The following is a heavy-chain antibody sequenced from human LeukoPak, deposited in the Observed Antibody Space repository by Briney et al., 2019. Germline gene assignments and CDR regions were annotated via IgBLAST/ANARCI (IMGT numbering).Heavy chain of an antibody. J-gene: IGHJ4*02. CDR3: AREAVLRYFDWLYSYYFDY. Sequence: GGSLRLSCAASGFTFSSYAMHWVRQAPGKGLEWVAVISYDGSNKYYADSVKGRFTISRDNSKNTLYLQMNSLRAEDTAVYYCAREAVLRYFDWLYSYYFDYWGQGTLVTVSS. CDR1: GFTFSSYA. V-gene: IGHV3-30*04. D-gene: IGHD3-9*01. CDR2: ISYDGSNK.